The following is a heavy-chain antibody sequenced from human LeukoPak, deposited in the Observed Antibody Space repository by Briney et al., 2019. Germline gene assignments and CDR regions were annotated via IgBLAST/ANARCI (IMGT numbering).Heavy chain of an antibody. CDR2: LSWNSAGI. CDR3: AKGSPHSGSTRGEFDY. D-gene: IGHD1-26*01. V-gene: IGHV3-9*01. CDR1: GFTFDDYA. Sequence: AGGSLRLSCAASGFTFDDYAMHWVRQAPGKGLEWVSGLSWNSAGIGYADSVKGRFTISRDNAKNSLYLQMNSLRPEDTALYYCAKGSPHSGSTRGEFDYWGQGTLVTVSS. J-gene: IGHJ4*02.